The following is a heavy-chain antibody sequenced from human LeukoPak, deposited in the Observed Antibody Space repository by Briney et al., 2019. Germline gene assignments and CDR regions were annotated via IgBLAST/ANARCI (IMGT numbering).Heavy chain of an antibody. J-gene: IGHJ2*01. CDR3: ARDIVVVPAAISYFDL. D-gene: IGHD2-2*02. CDR1: GYTFTSDG. V-gene: IGHV1-18*01. CDR2: ISAYNGNT. Sequence: ASVKVSCKASGYTFTSDGISWVRQAPGQGLEWVGWISAYNGNTNYAQKLQGRVTMTTDTSTSTAYMELRSLRSDDTAVYYCARDIVVVPAAISYFDLWGRGTLVTVSS.